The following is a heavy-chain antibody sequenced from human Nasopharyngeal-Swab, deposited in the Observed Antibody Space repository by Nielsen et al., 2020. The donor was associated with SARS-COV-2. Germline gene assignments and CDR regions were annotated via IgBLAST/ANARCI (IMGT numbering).Heavy chain of an antibody. J-gene: IGHJ4*02. CDR3: ARSPYADPLGLVY. V-gene: IGHV1-2*06. CDR2: INPNSGGT. Sequence: ASVKVSCKASGYTFTGYYMHWVRQAPGQGLEWMGRINPNSGGTNYAQKFQGRVTMTRDTSISRAYMELSRLRSDDTAVYYCARSPYADPLGLVYWGQGTLVTVSS. CDR1: GYTFTGYY. D-gene: IGHD4-17*01.